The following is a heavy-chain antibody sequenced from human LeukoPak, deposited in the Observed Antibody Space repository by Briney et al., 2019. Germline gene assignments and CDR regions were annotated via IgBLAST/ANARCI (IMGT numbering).Heavy chain of an antibody. CDR3: ARDVDGSGSY. CDR1: GGSISSGAYY. CDR2: IHYSGKT. V-gene: IGHV4-39*06. D-gene: IGHD3-10*01. Sequence: PSETLSLTCTVSGGSISSGAYYWGWIRQPPGKGLEWIGTIHYSGKTYYNPSLKSRITISIDTSKKQFALKLSSVTAADTAVYYCARDVDGSGSYWGQGTLVTVSS. J-gene: IGHJ4*02.